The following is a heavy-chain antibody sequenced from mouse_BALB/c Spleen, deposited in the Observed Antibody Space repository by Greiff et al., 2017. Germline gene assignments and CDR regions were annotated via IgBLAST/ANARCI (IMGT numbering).Heavy chain of an antibody. CDR1: GYTFTSYT. Sequence: VQVVESGAELARPGASVKMSCKASGYTFTSYTMHWVKQRPGQGLEWIGYINPSSGYTNYNQKFKDKATLTADKSSSTAYMQLSSLTSEDSAVYYCARSGSYYAMDYWGQGTSVTVSS. V-gene: IGHV1-4*01. CDR2: INPSSGYT. CDR3: ARSGSYYAMDY. J-gene: IGHJ4*01.